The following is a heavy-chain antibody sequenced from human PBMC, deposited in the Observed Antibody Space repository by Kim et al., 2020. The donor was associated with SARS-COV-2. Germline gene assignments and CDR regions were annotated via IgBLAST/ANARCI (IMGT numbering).Heavy chain of an antibody. CDR3: ASQRAYYYGSGSYSPFDY. Sequence: KSRVTISVDTSKNQFSLKLSSVTAADTAVYYCASQRAYYYGSGSYSPFDYWGQGTLVTVSS. D-gene: IGHD3-10*01. J-gene: IGHJ4*02. V-gene: IGHV4-59*08.